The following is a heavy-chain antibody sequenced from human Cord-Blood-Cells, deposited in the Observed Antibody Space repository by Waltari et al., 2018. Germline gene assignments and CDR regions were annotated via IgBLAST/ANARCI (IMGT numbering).Heavy chain of an antibody. J-gene: IGHJ4*02. D-gene: IGHD2-15*01. CDR2: ISAYNGNT. Sequence: QVQLVQSGAEVKKPGASGKVSCKASGYTFTGYGISWVRQADGQGIEWMGWISAYNGNTNYAQKLQGRVTMTTDTSTSTAYMELRSLRSDDTAVYYCARDTLVGYCSGGSCYSNFDYWGQGTLVTVSS. CDR1: GYTFTGYG. V-gene: IGHV1-18*01. CDR3: ARDTLVGYCSGGSCYSNFDY.